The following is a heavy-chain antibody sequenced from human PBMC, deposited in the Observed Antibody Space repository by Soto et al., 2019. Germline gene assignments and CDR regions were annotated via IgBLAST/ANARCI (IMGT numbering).Heavy chain of an antibody. CDR1: GFTLSDYA. J-gene: IGHJ6*01. V-gene: IGHV3-49*04. D-gene: IGHD2-21*01. Sequence: SLRLSCTASGFTLSDYAMSWVRQAPGKGLEWVGFIRSNAYGGTAEYAASVKGRFTISRDDSKSIAYLQMNSLKTEDTAVYYCTRDLSPPSSCGGDCYGMDVWGQGTTVTVSS. CDR3: TRDLSPPSSCGGDCYGMDV. CDR2: IRSNAYGGTA.